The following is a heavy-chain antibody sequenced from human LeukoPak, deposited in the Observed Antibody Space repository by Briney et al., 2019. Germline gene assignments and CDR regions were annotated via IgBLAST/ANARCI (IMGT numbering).Heavy chain of an antibody. CDR1: GYTLTELS. CDR2: FDPEDGET. D-gene: IGHD1-7*01. Sequence: GASVKVSCKVSGYTLTELSMHWVRQAPGKGLEWMGGFDPEDGETIYAQKFQGRVTITADESTSTAHMELSSLRSEDTAVYYCARVGGVTGTTWDYWGQGTLVTVSS. J-gene: IGHJ4*02. CDR3: ARVGGVTGTTWDY. V-gene: IGHV1-24*01.